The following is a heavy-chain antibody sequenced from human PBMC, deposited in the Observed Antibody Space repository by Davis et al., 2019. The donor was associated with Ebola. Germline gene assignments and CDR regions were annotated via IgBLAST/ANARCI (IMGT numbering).Heavy chain of an antibody. CDR2: ISSSSSTI. CDR1: GFTFSSYS. Sequence: PGGSLRLSCAASGFTFSSYSMNWVRQAPGKGLEWVSYISSSSSTIYYADSVKGRFTISRDNAKNSLYLQMNSLRAEDTAVYYCARDWAYDFWSGYLCYWGQGTLVTVSS. CDR3: ARDWAYDFWSGYLCY. J-gene: IGHJ4*02. D-gene: IGHD3-3*01. V-gene: IGHV3-48*01.